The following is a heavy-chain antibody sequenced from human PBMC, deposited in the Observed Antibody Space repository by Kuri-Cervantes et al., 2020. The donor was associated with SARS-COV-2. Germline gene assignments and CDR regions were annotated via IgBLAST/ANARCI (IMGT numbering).Heavy chain of an antibody. V-gene: IGHV3-7*01. CDR2: IKQDGSEK. CDR1: GFTFSSYW. Sequence: GGSLRLSCAASGFTFSSYWMSWVRQAPGKGLEWVANIKQDGSEKYYVDSVKGRFTISRDNAKNSLYLQMNSLRAEDTAVYYCARGLGGWGDFDDHWGQGTLVTVSS. D-gene: IGHD1-26*01. CDR3: ARGLGGWGDFDDH. J-gene: IGHJ4*02.